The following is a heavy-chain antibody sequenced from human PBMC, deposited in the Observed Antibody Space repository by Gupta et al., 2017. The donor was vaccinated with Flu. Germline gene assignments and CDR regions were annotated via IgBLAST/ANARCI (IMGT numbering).Heavy chain of an antibody. D-gene: IGHD3-3*01. CDR3: AKERGILEGFFFDY. CDR2: ISYDGGNK. Sequence: YGAASGFTFSSFGMHWVRRAPGKGLEWVAVISYDGGNKYYADSLRGRFTISRDNSKNKLYLQMDSLRPEDTAVYYCAKERGILEGFFFDYWGE. V-gene: IGHV3-30*18. CDR1: GFTFSSFG. J-gene: IGHJ4*02.